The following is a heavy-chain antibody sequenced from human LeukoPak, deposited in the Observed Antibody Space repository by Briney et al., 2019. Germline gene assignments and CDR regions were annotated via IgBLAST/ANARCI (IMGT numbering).Heavy chain of an antibody. J-gene: IGHJ5*02. Sequence: SETLSLTCTVSGGSISSTSYYWSWIRQPAGKGLEWIGRIYTSGSTNYNPSLKRRVTMSVDTSKNQFSLKLDSVTAADTAVYYCARELEIGHTEDGEVWFDPWGQGTLVTVSS. CDR2: IYTSGST. V-gene: IGHV4-61*02. CDR3: ARELEIGHTEDGEVWFDP. CDR1: GGSISSTSYY. D-gene: IGHD5-24*01.